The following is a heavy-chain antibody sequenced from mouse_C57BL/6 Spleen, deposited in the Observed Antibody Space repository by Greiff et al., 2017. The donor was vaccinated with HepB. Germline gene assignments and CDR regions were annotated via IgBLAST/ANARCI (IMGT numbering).Heavy chain of an antibody. V-gene: IGHV5-4*01. CDR1: GFTFSSYA. CDR2: ISDGGSYT. Sequence: EVKLVESGGGLVKPGGSLKLSCAASGFTFSSYAMSWVRQTPEKRLEWVATISDGGSYTYYPDNVKGRFTISRDNAKNNLYLQMSHLKSEDTAMYYCARDENYYGSSLDYWGQGTTLTVSS. CDR3: ARDENYYGSSLDY. J-gene: IGHJ2*01. D-gene: IGHD1-1*01.